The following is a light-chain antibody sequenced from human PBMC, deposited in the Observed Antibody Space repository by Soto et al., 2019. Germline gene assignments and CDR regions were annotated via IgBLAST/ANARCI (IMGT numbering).Light chain of an antibody. CDR1: QSISSY. V-gene: IGKV1-39*01. J-gene: IGKJ1*01. CDR3: QQSYSTPPWT. Sequence: DIQMTQSTSSLSASVGDRVTITCLASQSISSYLNWYQQKPGKAPKLLIYAASSLQSGVPSRFSGSGSGTDFTLTISSLQPEDFATYYCQQSYSTPPWTFGQGTMVDIK. CDR2: AAS.